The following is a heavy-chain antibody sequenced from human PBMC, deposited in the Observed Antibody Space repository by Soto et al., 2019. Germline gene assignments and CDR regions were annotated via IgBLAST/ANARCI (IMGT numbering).Heavy chain of an antibody. CDR2: IKRNGVEK. V-gene: IGHV3-7*01. D-gene: IGHD4-17*01. CDR3: ARDPDGDYYFDQ. CDR1: GFTFSDYW. J-gene: IGHJ4*02. Sequence: GGSLRLSCAASGFTFSDYWMSWVRQAPGKGLEWVANIKRNGVEKYYLDSVKGRFTISRDNAKNLLYLQMSSLRVEDTAVYYCARDPDGDYYFDQWGQGTLVTVSS.